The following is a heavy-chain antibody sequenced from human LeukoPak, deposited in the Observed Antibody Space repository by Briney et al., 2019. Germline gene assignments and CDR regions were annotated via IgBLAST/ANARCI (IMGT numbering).Heavy chain of an antibody. CDR1: GFTFSSYA. J-gene: IGHJ4*02. CDR2: ISGSGGST. CDR3: AKARYYYDSSVPYYFDY. D-gene: IGHD3-22*01. Sequence: GXSLRLSCAASGFTFSSYAMSWVRQAPGKGLEWVSAISGSGGSTYYADSVKGRFTISRDNSTNTLYLQMNSLRAEDTAVYYCAKARYYYDSSVPYYFDYWGQGTLVTVSS. V-gene: IGHV3-23*01.